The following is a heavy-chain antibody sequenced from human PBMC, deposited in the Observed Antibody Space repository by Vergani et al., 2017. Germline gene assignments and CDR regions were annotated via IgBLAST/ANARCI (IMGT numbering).Heavy chain of an antibody. J-gene: IGHJ6*02. D-gene: IGHD6-13*01. V-gene: IGHV1-69*09. CDR3: AGAPPGQLVLYYYYYYGMDV. CDR1: GGTFSSYA. Sequence: QVQLVQSGAEVKKPGSSVKVSCKASGGTFSSYAISWVRQAPGQGLEWMGRIIPILGIANYAQKFQGRVTITADKSTSTADMELSSLSSEDTAVYYCAGAPPGQLVLYYYYYYGMDVWGQGTTVTVSS. CDR2: IIPILGIA.